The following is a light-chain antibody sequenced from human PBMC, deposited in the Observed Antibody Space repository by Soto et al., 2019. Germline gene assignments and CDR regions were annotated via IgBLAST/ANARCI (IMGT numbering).Light chain of an antibody. CDR1: SSDVGGYNY. CDR2: EVS. CDR3: SSYTSSSTRV. V-gene: IGLV2-14*01. Sequence: QSALTQPASVSGSPGQSITICCTRTSSDVGGYNYVSWYQQHPGKAPKLMIYEVSNRPSGVSNRFSGSKSGNTASLTISGLQAEDEADYYCSSYTSSSTRVFGGGTKLTVL. J-gene: IGLJ3*02.